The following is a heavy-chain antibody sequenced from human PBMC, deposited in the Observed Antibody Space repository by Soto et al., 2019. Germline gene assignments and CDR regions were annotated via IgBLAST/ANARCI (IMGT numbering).Heavy chain of an antibody. CDR1: GYTFTSSA. CDR3: IVPMFYYYYYLDV. Sequence: ASVKVSCKASGYTFTSSAMHWVRQAPGQRLEWMGWINAGNGNTKYSQKFQGRVTITRDTSASTAYMELSSLRSEDTAVYYCIVPMFYYYYYLDVWGKGTTVTVSS. J-gene: IGHJ6*03. D-gene: IGHD6-6*01. V-gene: IGHV1-3*01. CDR2: INAGNGNT.